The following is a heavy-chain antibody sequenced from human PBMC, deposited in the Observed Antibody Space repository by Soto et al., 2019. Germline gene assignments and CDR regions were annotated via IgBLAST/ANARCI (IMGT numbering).Heavy chain of an antibody. V-gene: IGHV4-39*01. J-gene: IGHJ6*03. Sequence: SETLSLTCTVSGGSISNNNYYWGWIRRPPGKGLEWIGNIYYSGSTYYNPSLKSRVTISVDTSKNQFSLKLSSVTAADTAVYYCARGFSTTVTTNYYYYMDVWGKGTTVTVSS. D-gene: IGHD4-17*01. CDR3: ARGFSTTVTTNYYYYMDV. CDR1: GGSISNNNYY. CDR2: IYYSGST.